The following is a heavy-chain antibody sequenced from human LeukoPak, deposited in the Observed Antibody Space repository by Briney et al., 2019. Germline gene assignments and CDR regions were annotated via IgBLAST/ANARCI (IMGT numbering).Heavy chain of an antibody. Sequence: GSLRLSCAASGFTFSSYAMHWVRQAPGKGLEYVSAISSNGGSTYYANSVKGRFTISRDNSKNTLYLQMGSLRAEDMAVYYCARGEIPSGSYSAWGQGTLVTVSS. J-gene: IGHJ5*02. V-gene: IGHV3-64*01. D-gene: IGHD1-26*01. CDR3: ARGEIPSGSYSA. CDR1: GFTFSSYA. CDR2: ISSNGGST.